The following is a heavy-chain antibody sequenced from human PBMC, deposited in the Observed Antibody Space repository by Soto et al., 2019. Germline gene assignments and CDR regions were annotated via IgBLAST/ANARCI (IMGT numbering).Heavy chain of an antibody. CDR2: INHSGST. V-gene: IGHV4-34*01. CDR1: GGSFSGYY. Sequence: SETLSLTCAVYGGSFSGYYWSWIRQPPGKGLEWIGEINHSGSTNYNPSLKSRATISVDTSKNQFSLKLSSVTAADTAVYYCARGELERRDYFDYWGQGTLVTVSS. J-gene: IGHJ4*02. CDR3: ARGELERRDYFDY. D-gene: IGHD1-1*01.